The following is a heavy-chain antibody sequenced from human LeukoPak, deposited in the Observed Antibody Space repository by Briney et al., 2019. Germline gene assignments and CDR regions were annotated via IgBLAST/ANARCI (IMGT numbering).Heavy chain of an antibody. Sequence: PGGSLRLSCAASGFTFSSYGMHWLRQAPGKGLEGVAFIRYDGSNKYYADSVKGRFTISRDNSKNTLYLQMNSLRAEDTAVYYCAKVSLSRAINYYYYYMDVWGKGTTVTVSS. CDR1: GFTFSSYG. J-gene: IGHJ6*03. CDR3: AKVSLSRAINYYYYYMDV. V-gene: IGHV3-30*02. CDR2: IRYDGSNK.